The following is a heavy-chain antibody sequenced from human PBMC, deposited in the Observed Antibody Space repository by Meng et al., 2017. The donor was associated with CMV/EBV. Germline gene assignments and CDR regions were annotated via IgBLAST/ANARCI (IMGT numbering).Heavy chain of an antibody. D-gene: IGHD3-10*01. J-gene: IGHJ6*02. CDR1: GYSFTNYW. CDR2: IYPSDSDT. V-gene: IGHV5-51*01. CDR3: ARQLVTLVRGVIYYYGMDV. Sequence: KVSCKGSGYSFTNYWIGWVRQRPGKGLEWMGIIYPSDSDTRYSPSFQGQVTMSADKSISTAYLQWSSLKASDTAMYYCARQLVTLVRGVIYYYGMDVWGQGTTVTVSS.